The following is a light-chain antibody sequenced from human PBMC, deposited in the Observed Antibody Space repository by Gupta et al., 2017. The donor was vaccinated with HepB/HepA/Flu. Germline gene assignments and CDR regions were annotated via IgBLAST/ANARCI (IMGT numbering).Light chain of an antibody. CDR3: QQYGEPVYT. Sequence: DIVVTQSPATLSLSPGESATLSCRVSHSVINNYIAGYQQKPGQAPRLLIYVASKRATGIPDRFSGSGSGTHFTLTSSRLEPEDFAVYYCQQYGEPVYTFGQGTKLEIK. CDR2: VAS. J-gene: IGKJ2*01. CDR1: HSVINNY. V-gene: IGKV3-20*01.